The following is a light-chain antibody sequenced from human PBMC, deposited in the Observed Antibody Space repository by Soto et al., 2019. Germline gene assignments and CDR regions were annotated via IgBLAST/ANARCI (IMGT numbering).Light chain of an antibody. Sequence: DSQRTQSPSSLSASVVDIVTITVLASQGISNYLAWYQQKPGKVPKLLIYAASTLQSGVPSRFSGSGSGTEFTLTISSLQSEDFAVYYCQQYGSSPLTFGQGTKVDIK. CDR3: QQYGSSPLT. V-gene: IGKV1-27*01. J-gene: IGKJ1*01. CDR2: AAS. CDR1: QGISNY.